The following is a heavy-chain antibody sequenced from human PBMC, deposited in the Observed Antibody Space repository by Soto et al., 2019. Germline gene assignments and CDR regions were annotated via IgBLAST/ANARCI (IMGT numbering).Heavy chain of an antibody. J-gene: IGHJ5*01. V-gene: IGHV3-30*18. CDR1: GFAFSSNV. CDR3: AKELANTWDFDS. Sequence: QVKLVESGGGVVQPWRPLRLSCAASGFAFSSNVMHWFRQVPGKGLEWVSRRSHDGSETSYVDSVKGRFSISRDNCRNTQYLQMDSLKPDDTAVYYCAKELANTWDFDSCGQRALVAVFS. D-gene: IGHD1-26*01. CDR2: RSHDGSET.